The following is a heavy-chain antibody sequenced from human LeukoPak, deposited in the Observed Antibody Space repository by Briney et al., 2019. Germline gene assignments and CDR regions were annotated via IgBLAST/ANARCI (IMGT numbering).Heavy chain of an antibody. V-gene: IGHV1-69*04. CDR3: ANELHPPSKFAYGVHV. D-gene: IGHD1-7*01. J-gene: IGHJ6*02. Sequence: GASVKVSCKASGGTFSSSAISWVRQAPGQGLEWMGRIIPILGIANYAQKFQGRVTITADKSTSTAYMELSSLRSEDTAVYYCANELHPPSKFAYGVHVWRQGTTVTVSS. CDR2: IIPILGIA. CDR1: GGTFSSSA.